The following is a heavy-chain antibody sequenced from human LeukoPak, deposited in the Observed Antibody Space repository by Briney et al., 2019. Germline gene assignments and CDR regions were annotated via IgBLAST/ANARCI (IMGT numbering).Heavy chain of an antibody. J-gene: IGHJ4*02. Sequence: PGGSLRLSCAASGFTFSSYAMHWVRQAPGKGLEWVAVISYDGSNKYYADSVKGRFTISRDNSKNTLCLQMNSLRAEDTAVYYCARISYYYDSSGSYFDYWGQGTLVTVSS. CDR3: ARISYYYDSSGSYFDY. V-gene: IGHV3-30-3*01. D-gene: IGHD3-22*01. CDR1: GFTFSSYA. CDR2: ISYDGSNK.